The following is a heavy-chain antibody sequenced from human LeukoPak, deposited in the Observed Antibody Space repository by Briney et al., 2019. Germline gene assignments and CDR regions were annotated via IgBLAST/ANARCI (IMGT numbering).Heavy chain of an antibody. J-gene: IGHJ6*02. CDR3: AREYYDFWSGYYTSYYYGMDV. CDR1: GFTFSSYA. V-gene: IGHV3-30-3*01. Sequence: GGSLRLSCAASGFTFSSYAMHWVRRAPGKGLEWVAVISYDGSNKYYADSVKGRFTISRDNSKNTLYLQMNSLRAEDTAVYYCAREYYDFWSGYYTSYYYGMDVWGQGTTVTVSS. CDR2: ISYDGSNK. D-gene: IGHD3-3*01.